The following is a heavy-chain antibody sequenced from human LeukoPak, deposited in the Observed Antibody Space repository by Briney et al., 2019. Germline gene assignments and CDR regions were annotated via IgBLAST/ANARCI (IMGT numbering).Heavy chain of an antibody. CDR1: GFTFSRYG. Sequence: GGSLRLSCAASGFTFSRYGMNWVRQAPGKGLEWVSYISGSTRTIYDADSVKGRFTISRDNAKNSLYLQMNSLRDEDTAVYYCARDPLRWLQNNYYYYYMDDWGKGTTVTVSS. J-gene: IGHJ6*03. CDR3: ARDPLRWLQNNYYYYYMDD. D-gene: IGHD5-24*01. V-gene: IGHV3-48*02. CDR2: ISGSTRTI.